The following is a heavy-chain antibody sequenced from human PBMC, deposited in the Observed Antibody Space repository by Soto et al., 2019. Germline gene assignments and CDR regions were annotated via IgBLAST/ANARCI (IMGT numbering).Heavy chain of an antibody. D-gene: IGHD4-17*01. V-gene: IGHV3-48*02. J-gene: IGHJ4*02. CDR2: ISSSSSSI. CDR3: ARDPYPSTTVTIMDY. CDR1: GFTFSSYA. Sequence: PGGSLRLSCAASGFTFSSYAMNWVRQAPGKGLEWISWISSSSSSIYYADSVRGRFTISRDNAKNSLYLQMNSLRDEDTAVYYCARDPYPSTTVTIMDYWGLGTPVTVSS.